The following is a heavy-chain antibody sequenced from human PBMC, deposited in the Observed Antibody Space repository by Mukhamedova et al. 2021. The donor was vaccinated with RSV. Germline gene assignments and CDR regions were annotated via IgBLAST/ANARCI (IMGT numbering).Heavy chain of an antibody. J-gene: IGHJ4*02. Sequence: VSAISGSGGSTYYADSVKGRFTISRDNSKNTLYLQMNSLRAEDTAVYYCAKDSGKGSYYKLLGYFDYWGQGTLVTVSS. CDR2: ISGSGGST. CDR3: AKDSGKGSYYKLLGYFDY. V-gene: IGHV3-23*01. D-gene: IGHD3-10*01.